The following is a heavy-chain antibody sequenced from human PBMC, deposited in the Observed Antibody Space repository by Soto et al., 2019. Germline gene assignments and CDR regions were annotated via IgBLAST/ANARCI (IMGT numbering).Heavy chain of an antibody. CDR3: ATDQLIMPAHDFFYGSDV. V-gene: IGHV3-7*03. Sequence: PGGSLRLSCEVSGFTLSMYSMTWVRQAPGKGLEWVAKIPQEGSDGHYVDSVKGRFTISRDNAKNSVYLQMNSLRAEDTAVYYFATDQLIMPAHDFFYGSDVWGQGAKVTVSS. CDR1: GFTLSMYS. D-gene: IGHD2-2*01. J-gene: IGHJ6*02. CDR2: IPQEGSDG.